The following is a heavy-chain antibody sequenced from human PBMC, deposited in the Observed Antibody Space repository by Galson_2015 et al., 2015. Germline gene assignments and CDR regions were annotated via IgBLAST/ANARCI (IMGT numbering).Heavy chain of an antibody. D-gene: IGHD4-23*01. J-gene: IGHJ4*02. Sequence: TLSLTCVVSGGSISSDGYSWSWVRQPPGKGLEWIGYISHSGIPYYNPSLKSRATLSMCGSKRQFSLKLTSVTAADSAVYYCARAVGRWVEYYFDYWGQGTQVAVSS. CDR2: ISHSGIP. CDR1: GGSISSDGYS. CDR3: ARAVGRWVEYYFDY. V-gene: IGHV4-30-2*01.